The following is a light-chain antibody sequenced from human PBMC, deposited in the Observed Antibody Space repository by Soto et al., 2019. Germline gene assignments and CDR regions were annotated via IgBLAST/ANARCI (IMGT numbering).Light chain of an antibody. CDR2: GAS. CDR3: QQNYTLCT. Sequence: PGERVTLSCRASQSVSSSYLTWYQQKPGQAPRLLIYGASTRATSIPARFSGSESGTDFTLTISTLQPEDFAVYYCQQNYTLCTFGPGTKVDIK. V-gene: IGKV3D-7*01. CDR1: QSVSSSY. J-gene: IGKJ3*01.